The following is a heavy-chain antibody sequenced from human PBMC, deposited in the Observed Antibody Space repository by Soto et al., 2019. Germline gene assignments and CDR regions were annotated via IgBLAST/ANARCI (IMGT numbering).Heavy chain of an antibody. CDR3: VSQRTTVPTQAYFDY. V-gene: IGHV4-39*01. CDR1: GGSVTNSSYY. Sequence: SETLSLTCTVSGGSVTNSSYYWGWIRQSPGEGLEWIGSVYYRGRSYSKSSVKSRVTISVDTSKSRFSLSLNSVTASDTAVYFCVSQRTTVPTQAYFDYWGPGALVTVSS. D-gene: IGHD4-17*01. CDR2: VYYRGRS. J-gene: IGHJ4*02.